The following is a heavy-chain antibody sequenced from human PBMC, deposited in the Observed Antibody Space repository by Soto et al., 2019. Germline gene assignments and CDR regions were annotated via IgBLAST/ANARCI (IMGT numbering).Heavy chain of an antibody. V-gene: IGHV3-48*04. CDR1: GFSFSSST. D-gene: IGHD3-10*01. Sequence: GGSLRLSCAASGFSFSSSTMNWVRQVPGKGLEWISYISSSSTTIYYADSVKGRFTISRDNAKNSLYLQMNSLRADDTAVYYCARDWYYAFDYWGQGTLVTVSS. J-gene: IGHJ4*02. CDR2: ISSSSTTI. CDR3: ARDWYYAFDY.